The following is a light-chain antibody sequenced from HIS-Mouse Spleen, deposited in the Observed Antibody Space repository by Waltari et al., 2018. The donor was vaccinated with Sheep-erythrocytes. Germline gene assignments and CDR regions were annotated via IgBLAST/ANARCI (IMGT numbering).Light chain of an antibody. CDR1: QSLLHSNGYNY. Sequence: DIVMTQSPLSLPVTPGEPAPISCRSSQSLLHSNGYNYLDWYLQKPRQSPQLLIYLGSNRASGVPDRFSGSGSGTDFTLKISRVEAEDVGVYYCMQALQTPWTFGQGTKVEIK. J-gene: IGKJ1*01. CDR2: LGS. CDR3: MQALQTPWT. V-gene: IGKV2-28*01.